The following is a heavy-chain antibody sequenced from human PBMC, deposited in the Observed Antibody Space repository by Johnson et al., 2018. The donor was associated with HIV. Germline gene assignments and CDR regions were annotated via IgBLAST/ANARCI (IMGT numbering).Heavy chain of an antibody. Sequence: VQLVESGGALVQPGRSLRLSCAASGFTFDDYAMHWVRLAPGKGLEWVSGISWNSGSIAYADSVKGRFTTSRDNAKNSLYLQVKSLRAEDTALYLCAKDNGIAGTSGDAFDIWGQGTMVTVSS. D-gene: IGHD6-13*01. CDR1: GFTFDDYA. J-gene: IGHJ3*02. V-gene: IGHV3-9*01. CDR2: ISWNSGSI. CDR3: AKDNGIAGTSGDAFDI.